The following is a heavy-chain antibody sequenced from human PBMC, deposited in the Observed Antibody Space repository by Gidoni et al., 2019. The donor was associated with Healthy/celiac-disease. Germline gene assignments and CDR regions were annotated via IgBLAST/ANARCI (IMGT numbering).Heavy chain of an antibody. CDR2: IKSKTDGGTT. CDR3: TPQSKQWLIYY. D-gene: IGHD6-19*01. V-gene: IGHV3-15*01. Sequence: EVQLVESGGGLVKPGGSLRLSCAASGFTFSNAWMSWVRQAPGKGLEWVGRIKSKTDGGTTDYAAPVKGRFTISRDDSKNTLYLQMNSLKTEDTAVYYCTPQSKQWLIYYWGQGTLVTVSS. CDR1: GFTFSNAW. J-gene: IGHJ4*02.